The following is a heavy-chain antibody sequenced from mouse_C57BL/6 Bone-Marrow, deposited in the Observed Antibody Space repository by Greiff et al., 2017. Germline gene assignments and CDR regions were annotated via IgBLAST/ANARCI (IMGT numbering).Heavy chain of an antibody. J-gene: IGHJ4*01. CDR1: GFSFTSYG. Sequence: QVQLKQSGPGLVQPSQCLSITCTVSGFSFTSYGVHWVRQSPGKGLEWLGVICSGGSTDYNAAFLSRLSISKDNSNSQVFFKKNSLQADDTAIYYCSRPYFRWNTGAMGYWGQGTSVTVSA. CDR3: SRPYFRWNTGAMGY. CDR2: ICSGGST. V-gene: IGHV2-2*01. D-gene: IGHD2-10*01.